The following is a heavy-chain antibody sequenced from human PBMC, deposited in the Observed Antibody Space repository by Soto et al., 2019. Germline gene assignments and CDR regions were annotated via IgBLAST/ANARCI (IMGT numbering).Heavy chain of an antibody. CDR1: GGSFSGYY. CDR2: INHSGST. V-gene: IGHV4-34*01. CDR3: ARGARYWGYCSGGSCFSWFDP. Sequence: KPSETLSLTCAVYGGSFSGYYWSWIRQPPGKGLEWIGEINHSGSTNYNPSLKSRVTISVDTSKNQFSLKLSSVTAADTAVYYCARGARYWGYCSGGSCFSWFDPWGQGTLVTVSS. D-gene: IGHD2-15*01. J-gene: IGHJ5*02.